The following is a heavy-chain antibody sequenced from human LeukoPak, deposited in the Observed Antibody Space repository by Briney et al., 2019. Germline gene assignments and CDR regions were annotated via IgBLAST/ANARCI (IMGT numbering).Heavy chain of an antibody. V-gene: IGHV4-34*01. CDR2: INHSGST. Sequence: SETLSLTCAVYGGSFSGYYWSWIRQPQGEGLEWIGEINHSGSTNYNPSLKSRVTISVDTSKNQLSLKLSSVTAADTAVYYCARGGRSIAARPGDYWGQGTLVTVSS. D-gene: IGHD6-6*01. CDR3: ARGGRSIAARPGDY. CDR1: GGSFSGYY. J-gene: IGHJ4*02.